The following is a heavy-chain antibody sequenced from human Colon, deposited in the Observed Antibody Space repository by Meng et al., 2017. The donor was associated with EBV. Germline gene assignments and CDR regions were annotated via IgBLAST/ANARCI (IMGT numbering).Heavy chain of an antibody. V-gene: IGHV7-4-1*02. CDR1: GYTFDSYT. J-gene: IGHJ5*02. Sequence: RGAAGKLSCNAAGYTFDSYTIDWLRQAHERGLEWMGWISTNTDTPTYTQGFTGRFVFSLDTSVSTAYLQISSLKAEDTAVYYCARGGNFDPWGQGTLVTVFS. CDR3: ARGGNFDP. D-gene: IGHD2/OR15-2a*01. CDR2: ISTNTDTP.